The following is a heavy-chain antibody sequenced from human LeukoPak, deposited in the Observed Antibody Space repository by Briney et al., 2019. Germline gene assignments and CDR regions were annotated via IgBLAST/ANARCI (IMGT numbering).Heavy chain of an antibody. Sequence: PSQTLSLTCTVSGGSISSTSYYWGWIRQPPGKGLEWIGSFYYSGSTYYNPSLKSRVTISVDTSKNQFSLKLSSVTAADTAVYYCGRPFNSGSPDYWGQGTLVTVSS. CDR1: GGSISSTSYY. J-gene: IGHJ4*02. CDR3: GRPFNSGSPDY. D-gene: IGHD1-26*01. CDR2: FYYSGST. V-gene: IGHV4-39*01.